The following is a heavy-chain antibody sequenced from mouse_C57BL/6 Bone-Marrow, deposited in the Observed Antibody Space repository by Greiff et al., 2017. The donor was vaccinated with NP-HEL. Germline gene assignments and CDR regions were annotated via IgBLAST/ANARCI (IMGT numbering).Heavy chain of an antibody. CDR3: ARADYGNYYWFFDV. D-gene: IGHD2-1*01. CDR1: GYTFTDYY. V-gene: IGHV1-77*01. J-gene: IGHJ1*03. CDR2: IGPGRGST. Sequence: QVQLQQSGAELVKPGASVKISCKASGYTFTDYYINWVKQRPGQGLEWIGKIGPGRGSTYYNEEFKGKATLTAAKSSSTAYMQLSSLTSEDSAVYFCARADYGNYYWFFDVWGTGTTVTVSA.